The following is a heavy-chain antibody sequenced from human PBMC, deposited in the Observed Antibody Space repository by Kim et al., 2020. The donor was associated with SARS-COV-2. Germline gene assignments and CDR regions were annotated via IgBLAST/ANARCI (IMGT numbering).Heavy chain of an antibody. D-gene: IGHD3-10*01. V-gene: IGHV3-30*18. J-gene: IGHJ6*01. CDR2: ISYDGSNK. CDR1: GFTFITYG. CDR3: AKALLRGVNFYYYGM. Sequence: GGSLRLSCAASGFTFITYGMHWVRQAPGKGLEWVALISYDGSNKYYADSVKGRFTISRDNSKNTLYLQMNSLRPEDTAVYYCAKALLRGVNFYYYGM.